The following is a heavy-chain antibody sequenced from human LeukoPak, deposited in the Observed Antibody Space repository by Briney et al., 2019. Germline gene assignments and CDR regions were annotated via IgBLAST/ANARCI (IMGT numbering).Heavy chain of an antibody. CDR3: ARRAYAFDI. CDR1: GGSFSGYY. Sequence: SETLSLTCAVYGGSFSGYYWSWIRQPPGKGLEWIGEINHSGSTNYNPSLKSRVTISVDTSKNQFSLKLSSVTAADAAVYYCARRAYAFDIWGQGTMVTVSS. J-gene: IGHJ3*02. CDR2: INHSGST. D-gene: IGHD3-16*01. V-gene: IGHV4-34*01.